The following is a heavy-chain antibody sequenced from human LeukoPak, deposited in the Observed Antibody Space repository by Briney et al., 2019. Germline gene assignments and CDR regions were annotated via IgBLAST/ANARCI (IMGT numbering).Heavy chain of an antibody. CDR2: ISGSGGST. Sequence: GGSLRLPCAASGFTFSSYAMSWVRQAPGKGLEWVSAISGSGGSTYYADSVKGRFTISRDNSKNTLYLQMNSLRAEDTAVYYCAKALFRDGYNYYYYYGMDVWGQGTTVTVSS. D-gene: IGHD5-24*01. CDR3: AKALFRDGYNYYYYYGMDV. CDR1: GFTFSSYA. J-gene: IGHJ6*02. V-gene: IGHV3-23*01.